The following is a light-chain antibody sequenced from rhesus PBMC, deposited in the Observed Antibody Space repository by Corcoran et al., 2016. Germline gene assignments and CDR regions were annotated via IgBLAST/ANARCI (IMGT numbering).Light chain of an antibody. Sequence: DIQMTQSPSSLSASVGDKVTITCRASQGISSCLAWYQQKPVKAPKLLIYAASSLQSGVPSRFSGSGSGPDYTLTISSLQPEDFATYYFQQGYNTPFTFGPGTKLDIK. V-gene: IGKV1-18*01. CDR3: QQGYNTPFT. J-gene: IGKJ3*01. CDR2: AAS. CDR1: QGISSC.